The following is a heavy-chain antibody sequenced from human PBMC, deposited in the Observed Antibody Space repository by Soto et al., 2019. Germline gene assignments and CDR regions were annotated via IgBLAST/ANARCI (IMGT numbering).Heavy chain of an antibody. CDR2: ISGSGGST. J-gene: IGHJ6*02. Sequence: EVQLLESGGGLVQPGGSLRLSCAASGFTFSSYAMSWVRQAPGKGLEWVSAISGSGGSTYYADSVKGRFTISRDNSKNTMYLQMNSLRAEDTAVYYCAKDHEQQPVAYGMDVWGQGTTVTVSS. CDR3: AKDHEQQPVAYGMDV. D-gene: IGHD6-13*01. V-gene: IGHV3-23*01. CDR1: GFTFSSYA.